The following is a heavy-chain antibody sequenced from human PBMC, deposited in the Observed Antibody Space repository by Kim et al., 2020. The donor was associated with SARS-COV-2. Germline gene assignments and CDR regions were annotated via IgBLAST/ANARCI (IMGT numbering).Heavy chain of an antibody. CDR3: ARDHSLGYSSGWGGPFDY. CDR2: IWYDGSNK. V-gene: IGHV3-33*01. Sequence: GGSLRLSCAASGFTFSSYGMHWVRQAPGKGLEWVAVIWYDGSNKYYADSVKGRFTISRDNSKNTLYLQMNSLRAEDTAVYYCARDHSLGYSSGWGGPFDYWGQGTLVTVSS. D-gene: IGHD6-19*01. J-gene: IGHJ4*02. CDR1: GFTFSSYG.